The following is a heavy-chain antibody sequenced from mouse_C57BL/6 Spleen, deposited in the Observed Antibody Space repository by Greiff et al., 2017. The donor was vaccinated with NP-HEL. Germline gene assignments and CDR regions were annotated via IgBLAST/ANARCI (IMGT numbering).Heavy chain of an antibody. V-gene: IGHV3-6*01. D-gene: IGHD1-1*01. J-gene: IGHJ4*01. CDR3: ARDYYYGAMDD. CDR1: GYSITSGYY. CDR2: ISNDGSN. Sequence: EVKLQESGPGLVKPSQSLSLPCSVTGYSITSGYYWNWNRQFPGNQLEWMGYISNDGSNNYNPSLKNRISITRDTSKNQFFLKLNSVTTYDTATYYYARDYYYGAMDDWGQGTSVTVSS.